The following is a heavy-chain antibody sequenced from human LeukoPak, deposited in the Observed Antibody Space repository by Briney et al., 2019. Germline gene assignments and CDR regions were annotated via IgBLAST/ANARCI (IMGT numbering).Heavy chain of an antibody. CDR2: ISGSGGST. CDR3: AKGGLSSGWSTSKDYYYGMDV. Sequence: GGSLRLSCAASGFTFSSYAMSWVRQAPGKGLEWVSAISGSGGSTYYADSVKGRFTISRDNSKNTLYLQMDSLRAEDTAVYYCAKGGLSSGWSTSKDYYYGMDVWGQGTTVTVSS. J-gene: IGHJ6*02. CDR1: GFTFSSYA. V-gene: IGHV3-23*01. D-gene: IGHD6-19*01.